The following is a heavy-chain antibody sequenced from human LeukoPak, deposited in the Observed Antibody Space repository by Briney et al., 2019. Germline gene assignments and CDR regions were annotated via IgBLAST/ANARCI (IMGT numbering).Heavy chain of an antibody. J-gene: IGHJ4*02. D-gene: IGHD2-21*01. CDR1: RFNFSSYA. CDR3: AKAPVTTCSGAYCYPFDY. V-gene: IGHV3-23*01. Sequence: GGSLRLSCAASRFNFSSYAMSGVRQAPGNSADSVKGHFTVSRANSKNALYLQMNSLRVEDAAVYYCAKAPVTTCSGAYCYPFDYWGQGTLVTVSS.